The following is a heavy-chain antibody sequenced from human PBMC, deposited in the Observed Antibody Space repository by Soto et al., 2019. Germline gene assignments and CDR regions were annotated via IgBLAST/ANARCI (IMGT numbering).Heavy chain of an antibody. Sequence: KPSETLSLTCAVYGGSFSGYYWSWIRQPPGKGLEWIGEINHSGSTKSNPSLKSRVTMSVDMSKNQFSLRLTSVTAADTAVYYCARVFPSYCGGDCSYFDSWGQGTLVTVSS. CDR1: GGSFSGYY. J-gene: IGHJ4*02. D-gene: IGHD2-21*02. CDR3: ARVFPSYCGGDCSYFDS. CDR2: INHSGST. V-gene: IGHV4-34*01.